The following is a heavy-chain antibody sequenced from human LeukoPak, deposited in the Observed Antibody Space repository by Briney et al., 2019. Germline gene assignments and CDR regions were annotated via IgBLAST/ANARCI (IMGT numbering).Heavy chain of an antibody. J-gene: IGHJ4*02. Sequence: LAGGSLRLSCVVSGFSFSNFWMSWVRQAPGKGLEWVSTINGGGVNTHYADSVGGRFTISRDNSKNTLFLQMNSLRDEDTAVYYCAKDLYSNYGPADYWGQGNLVTVSS. CDR2: INGGGVNT. CDR3: AKDLYSNYGPADY. CDR1: GFSFSNFW. V-gene: IGHV3-23*01. D-gene: IGHD4-11*01.